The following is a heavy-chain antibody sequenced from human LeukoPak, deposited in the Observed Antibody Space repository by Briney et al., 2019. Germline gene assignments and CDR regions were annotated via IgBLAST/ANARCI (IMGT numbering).Heavy chain of an antibody. CDR2: FYPSGST. Sequence: SETLSLTCSVSGDSISSYYWTWIRQPAGKGLEWIGRFYPSGSTNYNPSLKSRVTMSADTSKNQFSLKLRSVTVADTAVYYCAKGTDYYDSSGYSHGPFDIWGQGTMVTVSS. D-gene: IGHD3-22*01. CDR3: AKGTDYYDSSGYSHGPFDI. CDR1: GDSISSYY. V-gene: IGHV4-4*07. J-gene: IGHJ3*02.